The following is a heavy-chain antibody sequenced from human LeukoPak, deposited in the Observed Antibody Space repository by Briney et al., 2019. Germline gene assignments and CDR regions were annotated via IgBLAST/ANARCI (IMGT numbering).Heavy chain of an antibody. Sequence: SETLSLTCTVSGGSISSSSYYWGWIRQPPGKGLEWIGSIYYSGSTYYNPSLKSRVTMSVDTSKNQFFLKLSSVTAADTAVYYCARGPTMIEDYFDYWGQGTLVTVSS. V-gene: IGHV4-39*07. CDR1: GGSISSSSYY. CDR3: ARGPTMIEDYFDY. J-gene: IGHJ4*02. D-gene: IGHD3-22*01. CDR2: IYYSGST.